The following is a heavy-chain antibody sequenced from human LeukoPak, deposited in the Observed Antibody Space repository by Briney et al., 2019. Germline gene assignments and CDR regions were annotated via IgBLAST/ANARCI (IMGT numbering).Heavy chain of an antibody. CDR1: GFTFTTFA. J-gene: IGHJ4*02. CDR2: IGSSGRNT. D-gene: IGHD2-21*02. V-gene: IGHV3-23*01. CDR3: AKRDRPCSGDCSAPYYFDY. Sequence: GGSLRLSCAASGFTFTTFAMSWVRQAPGKGLEWVSSIGSSGRNTYYADSVKGRFTISRDNSKNTLYLEMSSLRAEDTAVYYCAKRDRPCSGDCSAPYYFDYWGQGTLVTVSS.